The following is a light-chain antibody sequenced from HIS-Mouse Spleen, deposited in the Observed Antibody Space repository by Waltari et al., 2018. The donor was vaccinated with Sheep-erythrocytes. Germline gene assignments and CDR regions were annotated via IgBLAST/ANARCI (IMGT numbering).Light chain of an antibody. V-gene: IGLV2-11*01. CDR1: SSDVGGYNY. J-gene: IGLJ1*01. Sequence: QSALTQPRSVSGSPGQSVTISCTGTSSDVGGYNYFSWYQQPPGKAPTLMIYDVSKRPSGVPDRFSGSKSGNTASLTISGLQAEDEADYYCCSYAGSYNHVFATGTKVTVL. CDR3: CSYAGSYNHV. CDR2: DVS.